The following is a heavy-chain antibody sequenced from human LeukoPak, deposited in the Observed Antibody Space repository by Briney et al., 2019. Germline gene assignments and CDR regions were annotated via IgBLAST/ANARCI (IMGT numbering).Heavy chain of an antibody. V-gene: IGHV3-23*01. CDR2: ISGSGGPT. J-gene: IGHJ4*02. CDR3: ALYYASSGNTYHLHY. CDR1: GFTFRTYG. Sequence: GGSLRLSCAASGFTFRTYGRSWVRQAPGKGREWVSLISGSGGPTYYADSVTGRFTISTDSSKHTLYLQTNSLSAEDTAVYYCALYYASSGNTYHLHYWGQGTLVTVSS. D-gene: IGHD3-22*01.